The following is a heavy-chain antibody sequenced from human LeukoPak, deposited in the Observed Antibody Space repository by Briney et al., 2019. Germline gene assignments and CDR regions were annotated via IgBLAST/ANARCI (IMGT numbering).Heavy chain of an antibody. Sequence: SETLSLTCTVSGGSISSGDYYWSWIRQPPGKGLEWIGYIYYSGSTYYNPSLKSRVTISVDTSKNQFSLKLSSVTAADTAVYYCARGDSGSSLEGYWGQGTLVTVSS. D-gene: IGHD1-26*01. CDR2: IYYSGST. J-gene: IGHJ4*02. CDR3: ARGDSGSSLEGY. V-gene: IGHV4-30-4*01. CDR1: GGSISSGDYY.